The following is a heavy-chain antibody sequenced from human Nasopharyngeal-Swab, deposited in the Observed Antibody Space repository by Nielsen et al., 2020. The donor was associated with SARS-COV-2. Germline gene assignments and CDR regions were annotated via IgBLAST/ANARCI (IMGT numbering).Heavy chain of an antibody. V-gene: IGHV3-11*01. CDR2: ISTSGTTT. D-gene: IGHD3-3*01. CDR1: GFTFSDYY. J-gene: IGHJ3*01. Sequence: GGSLRLSCVASGFTFSDYYMAWIRQAPGKGLEWVSYISTSGTTTDSADSVKGRFTISRDNANNLLYLQMSSLRGEDTAVYYCASPVFGVVSDAFDLWGQGTMVTVSS. CDR3: ASPVFGVVSDAFDL.